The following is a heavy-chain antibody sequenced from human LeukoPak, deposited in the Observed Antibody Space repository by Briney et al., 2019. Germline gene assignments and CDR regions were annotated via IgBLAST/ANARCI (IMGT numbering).Heavy chain of an antibody. J-gene: IGHJ4*02. Sequence: GGPLRLSCAPSGFTFSSYSMNWVRQPPGKGLEWFSSISSSSSYIYYGDSVKGRFTISRDNAKNSLYLQMNSLRAEDTAVYYCARVSAPPARPLDYWGQGTLVTVSS. CDR3: ARVSAPPARPLDY. CDR1: GFTFSSYS. CDR2: ISSSSSYI. V-gene: IGHV3-21*01.